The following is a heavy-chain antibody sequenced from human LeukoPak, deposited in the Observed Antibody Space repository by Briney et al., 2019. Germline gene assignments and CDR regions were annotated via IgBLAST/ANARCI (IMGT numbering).Heavy chain of an antibody. D-gene: IGHD1-26*01. CDR3: ARQAGSFTTFDF. V-gene: IGHV4-59*08. J-gene: IGHJ4*02. CDR1: SGSISTYY. CDR2: ISYSGST. Sequence: SETLSLTCTVSSGSISTYYWAWIRQPPGKGLEWIGYISYSGSTKYNPSLTRRVTIPLDTSKNQFSLELRSMTAADTAIYYCARQAGSFTTFDFWGQGTLVTVSS.